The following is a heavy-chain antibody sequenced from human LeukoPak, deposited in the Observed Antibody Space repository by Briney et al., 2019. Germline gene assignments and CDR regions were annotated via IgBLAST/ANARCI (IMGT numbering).Heavy chain of an antibody. V-gene: IGHV3-21*01. CDR2: ISSSSSYI. D-gene: IGHD5-18*01. CDR3: ARESYSYPYYYYYYMDV. Sequence: GGSLRLSCAASGFTFSSYAMSWVRQAPGKGLEWVSSISSSSSYIYYADSVKGRFTISRDNAKNSLYLQMNSLRAEDTAVYYCARESYSYPYYYYYYMDVWGKGTTVTVSS. CDR1: GFTFSSYA. J-gene: IGHJ6*03.